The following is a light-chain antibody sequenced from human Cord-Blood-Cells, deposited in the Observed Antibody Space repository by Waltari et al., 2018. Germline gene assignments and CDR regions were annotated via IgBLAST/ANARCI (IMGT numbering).Light chain of an antibody. Sequence: QSALTQPASVSGSPGQSITISCTGTSSEVGGYNYVSWYQQHPGKAPKLMIYDVSNRPSGVSKRFSGSKSGNTASLTISGLQAEDEADYYCSSYTSSSTPVFGGGTKLTVL. V-gene: IGLV2-14*01. J-gene: IGLJ3*02. CDR3: SSYTSSSTPV. CDR1: SSEVGGYNY. CDR2: DVS.